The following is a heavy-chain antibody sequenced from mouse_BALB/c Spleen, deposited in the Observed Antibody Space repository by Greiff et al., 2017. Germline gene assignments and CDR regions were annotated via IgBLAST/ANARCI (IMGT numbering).Heavy chain of an antibody. Sequence: EVNVVESGAELVKPGASVKLSCTASGFNIKDTYMHWVKQRPEQGLEWIGRIDPANGNTKYDPKFQGKATITADTSSNTAYLQLSSLTSEDTAVYYCARTTVPLWGQGTLVTVSA. CDR3: ARTTVPL. J-gene: IGHJ3*01. D-gene: IGHD1-1*01. CDR1: GFNIKDTY. V-gene: IGHV14-3*02. CDR2: IDPANGNT.